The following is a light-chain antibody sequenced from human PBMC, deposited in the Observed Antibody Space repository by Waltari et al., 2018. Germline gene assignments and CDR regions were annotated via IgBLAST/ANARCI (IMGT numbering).Light chain of an antibody. CDR1: QSVSNH. CDR3: QQYNSWPFT. CDR2: AAS. V-gene: IGKV3-15*01. Sequence: EKVMTQSPATLSVSPGERATLSCRASQSVSNHLAWYQQRPGQAPRLRIYAASSRAAGVPARFSGSGSGTEFTLTIDSLQSEDFAVYFCQQYNSWPFTFGPGTQVDIK. J-gene: IGKJ3*01.